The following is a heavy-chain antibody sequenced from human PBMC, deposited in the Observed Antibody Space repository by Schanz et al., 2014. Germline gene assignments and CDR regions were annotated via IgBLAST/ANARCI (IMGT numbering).Heavy chain of an antibody. J-gene: IGHJ3*02. CDR2: INAHTGNT. D-gene: IGHD3-10*01. Sequence: QLMQSGSEVRKPGASVKVSCKASGYIFGSHGMTWVRQAPGQGPELMGWINAHTGNTQYAQKFQGRVNMTRDTVTTTVHLELTTLKTDNTAIYYCARVHIATYHYNSPGAFDIWGQGTRVTVSS. V-gene: IGHV1-18*01. CDR1: GYIFGSHG. CDR3: ARVHIATYHYNSPGAFDI.